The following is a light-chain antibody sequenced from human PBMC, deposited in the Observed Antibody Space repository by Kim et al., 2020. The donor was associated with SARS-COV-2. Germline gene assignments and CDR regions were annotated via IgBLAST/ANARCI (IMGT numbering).Light chain of an antibody. CDR3: QQYYTTPYT. V-gene: IGKV4-1*01. J-gene: IGKJ2*01. Sequence: ATINCKSSHSVLYSSNNQNYLAWYQQKPGQPPKLLIYWASTRQSGVPDRFSGSGSGTDFTLAISSLQAEDVAVYYCQQYYTTPYTFGQGTKLEIK. CDR1: HSVLYSSNNQNY. CDR2: WAS.